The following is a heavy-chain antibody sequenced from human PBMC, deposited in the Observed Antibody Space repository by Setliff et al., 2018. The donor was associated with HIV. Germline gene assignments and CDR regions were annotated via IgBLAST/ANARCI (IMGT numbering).Heavy chain of an antibody. CDR1: GGSISSSTYY. CDR3: ARGTYYYETSGYHYDKTWAGTCFDY. Sequence: PSETLSLTCTVSGGSISSSTYYWGWIRQPPGKGLEWIGEINHSGSGNYNPSLTSRVTISLDKSKNQFSLKLTSVTAADMAVYYCARGTYYYETSGYHYDKTWAGTCFDYWGQGTLVTV. J-gene: IGHJ4*02. D-gene: IGHD3-22*01. V-gene: IGHV4-39*07. CDR2: INHSGSG.